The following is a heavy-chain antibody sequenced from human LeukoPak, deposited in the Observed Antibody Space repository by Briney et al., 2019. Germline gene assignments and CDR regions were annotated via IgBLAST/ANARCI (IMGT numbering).Heavy chain of an antibody. V-gene: IGHV3-11*01. D-gene: IGHD1-1*01. CDR3: GRGYRTPTP. CDR1: GFIFSDYY. CDR2: ITSNGDVM. J-gene: IGHJ5*02. Sequence: PGGSLRLSCAASGFIFSDYYMNWIRQAPGKGPEWVSYITSNGDVMYYADSVRGRFTISRDNAKNSLYLEMSSLRVEDTAVYYCGRGYRTPTPWGQGILVTVSS.